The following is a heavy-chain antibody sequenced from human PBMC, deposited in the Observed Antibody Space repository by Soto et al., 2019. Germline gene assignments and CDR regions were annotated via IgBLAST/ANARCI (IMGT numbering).Heavy chain of an antibody. D-gene: IGHD3-3*01. CDR2: IIPIFGTA. J-gene: IGHJ4*02. CDR1: GGTFSSYA. CDR3: ARGLPKITIFGVVIRPDFDY. V-gene: IGHV1-69*13. Sequence: RASVKVSCKASGGTFSSYAISWVRQAPGQGLEWMGGIIPIFGTANYAQKFQGRVTITADESTSTAYMELSSLRSEDTAVYYCARGLPKITIFGVVIRPDFDYWGQGTLVTVSS.